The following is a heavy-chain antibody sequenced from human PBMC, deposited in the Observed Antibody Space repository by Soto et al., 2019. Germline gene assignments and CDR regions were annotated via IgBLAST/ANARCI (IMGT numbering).Heavy chain of an antibody. CDR2: ISGSGGST. Sequence: GGSLSLSCAASGFSFSSYAMSWVRQAPGKGLEWVSAISGSGGSTYYADSVKGRFTISRDNSKNTLYLQMNSLRAEDTAVYYCAKEHSSGGTYWYYGMDVWGQGTTVTVSS. V-gene: IGHV3-23*01. CDR1: GFSFSSYA. CDR3: AKEHSSGGTYWYYGMDV. D-gene: IGHD6-19*01. J-gene: IGHJ6*02.